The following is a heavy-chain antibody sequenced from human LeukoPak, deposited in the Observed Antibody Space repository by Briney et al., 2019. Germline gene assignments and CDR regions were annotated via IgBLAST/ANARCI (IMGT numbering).Heavy chain of an antibody. CDR2: SIPILGIA. CDR3: ASGYSSGWYFSKSVVYGMDV. V-gene: IGHV1-69*04. J-gene: IGHJ6*02. Sequence: ASVKVSCKASGGTFSSYAISWVRQAPGQGLEWMGRSIPILGIANYAQKFQGRVTITADKSTSTAYMELSSLRSEDTAVYYCASGYSSGWYFSKSVVYGMDVRGQGTTVTVSS. CDR1: GGTFSSYA. D-gene: IGHD6-19*01.